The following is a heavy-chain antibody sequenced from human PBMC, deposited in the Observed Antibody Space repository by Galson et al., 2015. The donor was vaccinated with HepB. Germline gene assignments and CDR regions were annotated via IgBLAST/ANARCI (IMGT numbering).Heavy chain of an antibody. CDR3: ARDRYCSGGSCYSDV. CDR1: GFTVSSNY. J-gene: IGHJ6*02. CDR2: IYSGGST. Sequence: SLRLSCAASGFTVSSNYMSWVRQAPGKGLEWVSVIYSGGSTYYADSVKGRFTISRDNSKNTLYLQMNSLRAEDTAVYYCARDRYCSGGSCYSDVWGQGTTVTVSS. D-gene: IGHD2-15*01. V-gene: IGHV3-66*01.